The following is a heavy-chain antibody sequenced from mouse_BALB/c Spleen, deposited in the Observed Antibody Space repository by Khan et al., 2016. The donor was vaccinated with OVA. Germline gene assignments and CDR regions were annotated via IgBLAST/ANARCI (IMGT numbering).Heavy chain of an antibody. CDR3: ERRNYFGYTFAY. Sequence: QVQLQQSGAELARPGASVKLSCKASGYTFTDYYINWVKQRTGQGLEWIGEISPGSGDTYYKEKFKGKATLTADKSSTTAYMQLSSLTSEASAVYFGERRNYFGYTFAYWGQGTLVTVSA. D-gene: IGHD1-2*01. J-gene: IGHJ3*01. CDR2: ISPGSGDT. CDR1: GYTFTDYY. V-gene: IGHV1-77*01.